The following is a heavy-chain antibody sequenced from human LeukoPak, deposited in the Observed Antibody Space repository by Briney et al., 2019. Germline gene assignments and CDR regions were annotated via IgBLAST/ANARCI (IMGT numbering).Heavy chain of an antibody. CDR2: IYYSGST. CDR1: GGSISSSSYY. V-gene: IGHV4-39*02. Sequence: SETLSLTCIVSGGSISSSSYYWGWIRQPPAKGLEWIGSIYYSGSTYYNPSLKSRVTISVDTSKNHFSLKLSSVTAADTAVYYCARYDVDGGPFDCWGQGTLVTVSS. CDR3: ARYDVDGGPFDC. D-gene: IGHD3-16*01. J-gene: IGHJ4*02.